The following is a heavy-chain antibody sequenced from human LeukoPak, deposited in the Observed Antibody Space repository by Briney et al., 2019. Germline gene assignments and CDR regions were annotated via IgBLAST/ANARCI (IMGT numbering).Heavy chain of an antibody. J-gene: IGHJ4*02. Sequence: SVKVSCKASGGTFSSYAISWVRQAPGQGLEWMGGIIPIFGTANYAQKFQGRVTITADESTSTAYMEPSSLRSEDTAVYYCAKGIVGATRKINFFDYWGQGTLVTVSS. CDR1: GGTFSSYA. V-gene: IGHV1-69*13. CDR3: AKGIVGATRKINFFDY. CDR2: IIPIFGTA. D-gene: IGHD1-26*01.